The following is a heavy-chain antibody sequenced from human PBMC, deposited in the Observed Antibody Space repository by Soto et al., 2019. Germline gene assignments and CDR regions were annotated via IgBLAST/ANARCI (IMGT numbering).Heavy chain of an antibody. CDR3: AKRGGYSYVYDWFDP. J-gene: IGHJ5*02. CDR1: GFTFSSYA. D-gene: IGHD5-18*01. CDR2: ISGSGGST. Sequence: EVQLLESGGGLVQPGGSLRLSCAASGFTFSSYAMSWVRQAPGKGLEWVSAISGSGGSTYYADFVKGRFTISRENSKNTLYLQMNSLRAEDTAVYYCAKRGGYSYVYDWFDPWGQGTLVTVSS. V-gene: IGHV3-23*01.